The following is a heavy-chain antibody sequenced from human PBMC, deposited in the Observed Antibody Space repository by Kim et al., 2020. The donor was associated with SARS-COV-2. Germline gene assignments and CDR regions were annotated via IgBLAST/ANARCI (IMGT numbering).Heavy chain of an antibody. V-gene: IGHV4-39*01. D-gene: IGHD6-19*01. Sequence: SETLSLTCTVSGGSISSSSYYWGWIRQPPGMGLEWIGSIYYSGSTYYNPSLKSRVTISVDTSKNQFSLKLSSVTAADTAVYYCARHIYSGGAVAGLFDYWGQGTLVTVSS. CDR1: GGSISSSSYY. J-gene: IGHJ4*02. CDR3: ARHIYSGGAVAGLFDY. CDR2: IYYSGST.